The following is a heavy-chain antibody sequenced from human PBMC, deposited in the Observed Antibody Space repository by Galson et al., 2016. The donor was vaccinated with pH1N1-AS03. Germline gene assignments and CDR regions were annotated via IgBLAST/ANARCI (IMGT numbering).Heavy chain of an antibody. CDR3: ANRGDTLGFFES. CDR2: ISGLGENT. J-gene: IGHJ4*02. V-gene: IGHV3-23*01. Sequence: SLRLSCAASGLIFSNYAMTWVRQAPGKGLQWVSTISGLGENTKYADSVKGRFTISRDNSKNTVNLHMNSLRVEDTAVYYCANRGDTLGFFESWGQGTLVTVSS. D-gene: IGHD4-17*01. CDR1: GLIFSNYA.